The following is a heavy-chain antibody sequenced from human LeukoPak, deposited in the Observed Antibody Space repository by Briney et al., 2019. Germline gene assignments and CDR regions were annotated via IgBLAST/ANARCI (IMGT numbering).Heavy chain of an antibody. CDR1: GFTFSSYG. CDR3: AGGGDYNYYGMGV. CDR2: IWYDGSNK. J-gene: IGHJ6*02. Sequence: PGGSLRLSCAASGFTFSSYGMHWVRQAPGKGLEWVAVIWYDGSNKYYADSVKGRFTISRDSSKNTLYLQMNSLRAEDTAVYYCAGGGDYNYYGMGVWGQGTTVIVSS. D-gene: IGHD3-16*01. V-gene: IGHV3-33*01.